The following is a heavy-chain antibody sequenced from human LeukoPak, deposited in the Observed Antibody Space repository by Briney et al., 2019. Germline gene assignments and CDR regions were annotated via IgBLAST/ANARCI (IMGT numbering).Heavy chain of an antibody. Sequence: EALSLTCPVSGYYISSGYSWGWIPHPPGEGLGGVGGIYHSGSTYYNPSLKSRVTISVDTSKNQFSLKLSSVTAADTAVYYCARGSIRRNYYDSSGPENWGQGTLVTVSS. CDR1: GYYISSGYS. J-gene: IGHJ4*02. CDR2: IYHSGST. CDR3: ARGSIRRNYYDSSGPEN. D-gene: IGHD3-22*01. V-gene: IGHV4-38-2*02.